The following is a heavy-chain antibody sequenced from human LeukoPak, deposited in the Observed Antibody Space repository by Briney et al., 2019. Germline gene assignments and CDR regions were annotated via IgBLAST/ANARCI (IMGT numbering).Heavy chain of an antibody. CDR1: GGSISSSSYY. J-gene: IGHJ6*03. V-gene: IGHV4-39*07. CDR2: INHSGTT. Sequence: PSETLSLTCTVSGGSISSSSYYWGWIRQPPGKGLEWIGEINHSGTTNYNPSLKSRVTISVDTSKNQFSLKLSSVTAADTAVYYCARSSITMVRGVIIATYYYYYMDVWGKGTTVTVSS. CDR3: ARSSITMVRGVIIATYYYYYMDV. D-gene: IGHD3-10*01.